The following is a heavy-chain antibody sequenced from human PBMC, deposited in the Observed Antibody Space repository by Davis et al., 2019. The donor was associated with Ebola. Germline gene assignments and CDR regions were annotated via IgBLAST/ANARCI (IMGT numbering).Heavy chain of an antibody. J-gene: IGHJ4*02. CDR3: ASRHDY. CDR2: ISGSSSTI. Sequence: GESLKISCAASGFTFSTYSMNWVRQAPGEGLEWVSYISGSSSTIYYADSVKGRFTISRDKAKNSLYLQMNSLRDEDTAVYYCASRHDYWGQGTLVTASS. V-gene: IGHV3-48*02. CDR1: GFTFSTYS.